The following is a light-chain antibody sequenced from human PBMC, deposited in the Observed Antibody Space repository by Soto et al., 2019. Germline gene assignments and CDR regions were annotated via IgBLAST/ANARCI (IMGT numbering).Light chain of an antibody. J-gene: IGLJ2*01. CDR1: SSDVGSYDL. CDR3: CSYAGSSTVV. Sequence: QSALTQPASVSGSPGQSITISCTGTSSDVGSYDLVSWYRQYPGKAPKLMMYEVTKRPSGVSDRFFGSKSGNTASLTISGLQAEDEADYYCCSYAGSSTVVFGGGTKVTVL. CDR2: EVT. V-gene: IGLV2-23*02.